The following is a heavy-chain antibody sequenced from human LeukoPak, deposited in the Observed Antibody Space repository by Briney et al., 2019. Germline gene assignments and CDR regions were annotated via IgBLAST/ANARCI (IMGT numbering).Heavy chain of an antibody. CDR2: IFYSGTT. Sequence: SETLSLTCTISGGSISSYFWIWIRQPPGKGLEWIGYIFYSGTTKYNPSLRSRVTISADTSKNQFSLKLNSVTAADTAVYYCARGSGFGVVITPRFYYGMDVWGQGTTVTVSS. J-gene: IGHJ6*02. V-gene: IGHV4-59*01. CDR3: ARGSGFGVVITPRFYYGMDV. CDR1: GGSISSYF. D-gene: IGHD3-3*01.